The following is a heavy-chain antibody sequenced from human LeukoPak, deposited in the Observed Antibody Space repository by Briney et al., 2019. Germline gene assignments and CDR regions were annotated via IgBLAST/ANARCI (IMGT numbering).Heavy chain of an antibody. CDR1: DGSVSSGYYY. V-gene: IGHV4-61*01. J-gene: IGHJ5*02. D-gene: IGHD4-23*01. CDR3: AKATVGKWFDP. CDR2: IYYTGST. Sequence: SETLSLTCTVSDGSVSSGYYYWTWIRQPPGKGLEWIGYIYYTGSTNYNPSLKSRVTMSVDTSKNQFSLKLSSVTAADTAVYCCAKATVGKWFDPWGQGTLVTVSS.